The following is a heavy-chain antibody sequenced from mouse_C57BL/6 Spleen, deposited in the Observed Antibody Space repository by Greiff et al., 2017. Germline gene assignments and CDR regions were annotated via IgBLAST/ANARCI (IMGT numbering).Heavy chain of an antibody. CDR2: INPYNGDT. CDR1: GYSFTGYF. D-gene: IGHD1-1*01. Sequence: EVQLQQSGPELVKPGDSVKISCKASGYSFTGYFMNWVMQSHGKSLEWIGRINPYNGDTFYNQKFKGKATLTVDKSSSTAHMELRSLTSEDSAVYYCARDYYYGSSYGYFDYWGQGTTLTVSS. CDR3: ARDYYYGSSYGYFDY. J-gene: IGHJ2*01. V-gene: IGHV1-20*01.